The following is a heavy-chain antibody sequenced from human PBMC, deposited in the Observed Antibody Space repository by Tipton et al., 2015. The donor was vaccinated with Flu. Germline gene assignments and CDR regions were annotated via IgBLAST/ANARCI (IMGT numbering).Heavy chain of an antibody. V-gene: IGHV4-39*01. CDR1: GGSISSSSHY. D-gene: IGHD2-15*01. CDR2: IYYSGST. CDR3: ATKEVSYCSGGSCYSYYFDY. Sequence: TLSLTCTVSGGSISSSSHYWGWIRQPPGKGLEWIGSIYYSGSTYYNPSLKSRVTISVDTSKNQFSLKLSSVTAADTAVYYCATKEVSYCSGGSCYSYYFDYWGQGTLVTVSS. J-gene: IGHJ4*02.